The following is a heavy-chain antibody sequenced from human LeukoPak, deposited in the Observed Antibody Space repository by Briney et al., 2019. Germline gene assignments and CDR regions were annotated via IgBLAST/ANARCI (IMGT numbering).Heavy chain of an antibody. Sequence: ASVKVSCKASGYTFTSYGISWVRQAPGQGLEWMGCISAHNGNTNYAQKLQGRVSMTTDTSTSTAYMEMRSLRSDDTAVYYCASNVRWYRAFDIWGQGTMVTVSS. CDR1: GYTFTSYG. V-gene: IGHV1-18*01. D-gene: IGHD6-13*01. J-gene: IGHJ3*02. CDR2: ISAHNGNT. CDR3: ASNVRWYRAFDI.